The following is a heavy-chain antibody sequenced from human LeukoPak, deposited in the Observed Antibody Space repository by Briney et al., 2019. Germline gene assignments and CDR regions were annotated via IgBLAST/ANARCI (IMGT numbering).Heavy chain of an antibody. D-gene: IGHD3-22*01. CDR3: ARGGVTMIPHDY. CDR2: ISGSGGST. V-gene: IGHV3-23*01. J-gene: IGHJ4*02. CDR1: GFTFSSYA. Sequence: GGSLRLSCAASGFTFSSYAMSWVRQAPGKGLEWVSAISGSGGSTYYADSVKGRFTISRDNAKNSLYLQMNSLRAEDTAVYYCARGGVTMIPHDYWGQGTLVTVSS.